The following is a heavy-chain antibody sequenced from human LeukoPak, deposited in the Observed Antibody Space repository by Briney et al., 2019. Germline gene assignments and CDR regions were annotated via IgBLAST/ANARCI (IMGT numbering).Heavy chain of an antibody. CDR2: ISAYNGNT. J-gene: IGHJ4*02. V-gene: IGHV1-18*01. CDR1: GYTFTSYG. D-gene: IGHD6-13*01. Sequence: ASVKVSCKASGYTFTSYGISWVRQAPGQGLEWMGWISAYNGNTNYAQKLQGRVTMTTDTSTSTAYMELRSLRSDDTAVYYCARGRTPPGYSSSWYVYWGQGTLVTVSP. CDR3: ARGRTPPGYSSSWYVY.